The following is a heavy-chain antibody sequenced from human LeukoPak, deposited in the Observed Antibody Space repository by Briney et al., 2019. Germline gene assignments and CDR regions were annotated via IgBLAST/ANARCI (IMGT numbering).Heavy chain of an antibody. D-gene: IGHD2-2*02. J-gene: IGHJ6*02. V-gene: IGHV4-39*07. CDR1: GGSISSSSYY. Sequence: SETLSLTCTVSGGSISSSSYYWGWIRQPPGKGLEWIGEIHHNGTRNYNPSLKSRVTTSADTFKNHFSLIVTSLTAADTAVYYCAAAPILRGEGGEHYKYGMDVWGQGTTVIVSS. CDR3: AAAPILRGEGGEHYKYGMDV. CDR2: IHHNGTR.